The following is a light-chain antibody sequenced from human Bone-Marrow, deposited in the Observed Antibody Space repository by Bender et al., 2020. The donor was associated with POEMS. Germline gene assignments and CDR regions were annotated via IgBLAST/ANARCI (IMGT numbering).Light chain of an antibody. Sequence: SYELTQPPSVSVAPGQTATITCSGDALPKQFVYWYQQKPGQAPVLVIYKDIERPSGIPERLSGSSSGTTVTLTISRGQAEDEADYYCQSTDSSGAFVFGTGTKLTVL. V-gene: IGLV3-25*03. CDR2: KDI. CDR1: ALPKQF. J-gene: IGLJ1*01. CDR3: QSTDSSGAFV.